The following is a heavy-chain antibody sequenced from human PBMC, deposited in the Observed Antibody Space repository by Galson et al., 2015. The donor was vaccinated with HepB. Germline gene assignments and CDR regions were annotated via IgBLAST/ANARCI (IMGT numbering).Heavy chain of an antibody. J-gene: IGHJ4*02. CDR3: AKDIGRSVSRLFGLHY. V-gene: IGHV3-9*01. Sequence: SLRLSCAASGFTFDDYAMHWVRQAPGKGLEWVSSLSWNSGTIGYADSVKGRFTISRDNAKNTLYLQMNSLRDEDTALYYCAKDIGRSVSRLFGLHYWGQGTLVTVSS. CDR1: GFTFDDYA. D-gene: IGHD3-22*01. CDR2: LSWNSGTI.